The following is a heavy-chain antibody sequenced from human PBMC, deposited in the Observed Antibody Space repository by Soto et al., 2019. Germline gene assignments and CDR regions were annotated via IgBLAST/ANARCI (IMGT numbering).Heavy chain of an antibody. Sequence: GGSLRLSCAASGFTFSSYAMHWVRQAPGKGLEWVAVISYDGSNKYYADSVKGRFTISRDNSKNTQYLQMNSLRDEDTAVDFCATGRSCSGGSCSFTLEYFRHWGQGT. CDR1: GFTFSSYA. J-gene: IGHJ1*01. D-gene: IGHD2-15*01. CDR2: ISYDGSNK. CDR3: ATGRSCSGGSCSFTLEYFRH. V-gene: IGHV3-30-3*01.